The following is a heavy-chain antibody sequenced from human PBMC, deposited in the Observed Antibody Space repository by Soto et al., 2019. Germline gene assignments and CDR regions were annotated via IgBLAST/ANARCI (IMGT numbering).Heavy chain of an antibody. CDR2: ISAYNGNT. J-gene: IGHJ6*02. Sequence: VASVKVSCKASGYTFTSYGISWVRQAPGQGLEWMGWISAYNGNTNYAQKLQGRVTMTTDTSTSTAYMELRSLRSDDTAVYYCARVGYSSGWYLENYYGMDVWGQGTTVTVSS. D-gene: IGHD6-19*01. V-gene: IGHV1-18*01. CDR1: GYTFTSYG. CDR3: ARVGYSSGWYLENYYGMDV.